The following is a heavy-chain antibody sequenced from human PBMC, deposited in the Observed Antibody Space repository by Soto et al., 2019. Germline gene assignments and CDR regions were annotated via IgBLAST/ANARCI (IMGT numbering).Heavy chain of an antibody. CDR3: ARDYYGSGSYSYGMDV. Sequence: PSETLALTCTVSGETVCSGGYDGRLIRKHPGKGLEWIGYIYYSGSTYYNPSLKSRVTISVDTSKNQFSLKLSSVTAADTAVYYCARDYYGSGSYSYGMDVWGKGTTVTVSS. J-gene: IGHJ6*04. CDR2: IYYSGST. CDR1: GETVCSGGYD. V-gene: IGHV4-31*03. D-gene: IGHD3-10*01.